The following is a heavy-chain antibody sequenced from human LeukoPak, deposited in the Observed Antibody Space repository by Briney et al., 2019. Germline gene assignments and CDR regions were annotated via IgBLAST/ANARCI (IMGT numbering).Heavy chain of an antibody. CDR2: IFPIFGTA. CDR1: GGTVISYA. CDR3: ARSRGEWLRFHYYYMDV. D-gene: IGHD5-12*01. V-gene: IGHV1-69*05. Sequence: SVNVSCKASGGTVISYAISWVRQAPGQGLEWMGGIFPIFGTANYAQKCQGRVTITTDESTSTAYMELSSLRSEDTAVYYCARSRGEWLRFHYYYMDVWGKGTTVTVSS. J-gene: IGHJ6*03.